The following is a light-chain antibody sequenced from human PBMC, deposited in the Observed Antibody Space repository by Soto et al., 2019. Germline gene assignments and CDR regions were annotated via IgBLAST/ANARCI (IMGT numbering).Light chain of an antibody. CDR3: QSYDNSLSVYV. V-gene: IGLV1-40*01. CDR2: GNS. J-gene: IGLJ1*01. Sequence: QSVLTQPPSVSGAPGQRVTISCTGSSSNIGAHYDVHWYQQLPGTAPKLLIYGNSNRPSGVPDRFSGPKSGTSASLAITGLQAEDEADYYCQSYDNSLSVYVFGTGTRSPS. CDR1: SSNIGAHYD.